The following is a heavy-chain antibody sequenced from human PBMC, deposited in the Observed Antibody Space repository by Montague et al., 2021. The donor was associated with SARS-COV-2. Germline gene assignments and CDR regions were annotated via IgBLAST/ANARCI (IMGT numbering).Heavy chain of an antibody. V-gene: IGHV4-39*01. CDR1: GGSISSSSNY. CDR2: IYYSGST. J-gene: IGHJ5*02. Sequence: SETLSLTCTVSGGSISSSSNYWGWIRQPPGKGLEWIGSIYYSGSTYYNSSLKSRVTISVDTSKNQFSLKLNSVTAADTAVYYCARLVWFGELSSENWFDPWGQGTRVTGSS. CDR3: ARLVWFGELSSENWFDP. D-gene: IGHD3-10*01.